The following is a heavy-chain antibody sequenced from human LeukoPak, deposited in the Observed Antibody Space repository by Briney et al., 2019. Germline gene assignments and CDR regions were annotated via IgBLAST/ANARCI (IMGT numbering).Heavy chain of an antibody. J-gene: IGHJ4*02. D-gene: IGHD1-26*01. CDR1: GFSFSDFY. CDR3: AREARGSGRDFDY. V-gene: IGHV3-11*01. CDR2: IGTRSNPI. Sequence: GGSLRLSCAASGFSFSDFYMSWIRQAPGMELEWISYIGTRSNPIYYADSVKGRFTISRDDAKNSLYLQMNSLRDEDTAAYFCAREARGSGRDFDYWGQGILVTVSS.